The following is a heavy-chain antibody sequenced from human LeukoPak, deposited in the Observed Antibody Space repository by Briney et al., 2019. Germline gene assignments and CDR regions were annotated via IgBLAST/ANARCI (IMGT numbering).Heavy chain of an antibody. CDR3: AREGGLGYDDAFDT. CDR2: ISGSGSSI. D-gene: IGHD3-22*01. V-gene: IGHV3-48*03. CDR1: GFTFSTYE. Sequence: PGGSLRLSCTASGFTFSTYEMNWVRQAPGKGLEWISYISGSGSSIFYADSLQGRFTVSRDNAKNSVYLQMNSLRAEDTAVYYCAREGGLGYDDAFDTWGHGTTVTVSS. J-gene: IGHJ3*02.